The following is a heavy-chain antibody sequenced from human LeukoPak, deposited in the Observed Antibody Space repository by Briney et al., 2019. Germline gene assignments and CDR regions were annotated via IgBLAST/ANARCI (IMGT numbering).Heavy chain of an antibody. CDR1: GFTFSSYG. CDR2: ISGSGGST. CDR3: AKDDPVLRYFDWSPSHFDY. J-gene: IGHJ4*02. Sequence: GGSLRLSCAASGFTFSSYGMSWVRQAPGKGLEWVSAISGSGGSTYYADSVKGRFTISRDNSKNTLYLQMNSLRAEDTAVYYCAKDDPVLRYFDWSPSHFDYWGQGPLVTVSS. D-gene: IGHD3-9*01. V-gene: IGHV3-23*01.